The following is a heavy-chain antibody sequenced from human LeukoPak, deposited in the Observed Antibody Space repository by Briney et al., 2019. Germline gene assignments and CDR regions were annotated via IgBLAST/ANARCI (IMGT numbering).Heavy chain of an antibody. D-gene: IGHD3-3*01. J-gene: IGHJ4*02. V-gene: IGHV3-20*04. CDR3: VRHDFWSGFKGGDY. CDR1: GFTFDNYG. Sequence: PGGSLRPSCAASGFTFDNYGMSWARQVPGKGLEWVSSINGNGGSTAYADSVKGRFTISRDNVKNSLYLQMNSLRAEDTAFYYCVRHDFWSGFKGGDYWGQGTLVTVSS. CDR2: INGNGGST.